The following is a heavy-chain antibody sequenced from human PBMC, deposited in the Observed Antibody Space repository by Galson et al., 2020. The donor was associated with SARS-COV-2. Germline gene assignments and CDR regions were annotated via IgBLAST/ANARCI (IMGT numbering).Heavy chain of an antibody. CDR2: INHSGST. V-gene: IGHV4-34*01. Sequence: SQTLSLTCAVYGGSFSGYYWSWIRQPPGKGLEWIGEINHSGSTNYNPSLKSRVTISVDTSKNQFSLKLSSVTAADTAVYYCARGSHDYGDYYYYYGMDVWGQGTTVTVSS. D-gene: IGHD4-17*01. J-gene: IGHJ6*02. CDR1: GGSFSGYY. CDR3: ARGSHDYGDYYYYYGMDV.